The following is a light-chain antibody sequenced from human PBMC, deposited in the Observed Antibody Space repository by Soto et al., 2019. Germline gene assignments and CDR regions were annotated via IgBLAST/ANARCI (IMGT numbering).Light chain of an antibody. Sequence: DIQMTQSPSTLSASVGDRVTITCRASQSISGWLDWYQQKPGKAPKLLIYKASSLESGVPSRFSGSGSGTEFTLTISGLKPDDFATYYGQQYNTYFRTFGQGTKLEIK. CDR1: QSISGW. CDR3: QQYNTYFRT. V-gene: IGKV1-5*03. CDR2: KAS. J-gene: IGKJ2*01.